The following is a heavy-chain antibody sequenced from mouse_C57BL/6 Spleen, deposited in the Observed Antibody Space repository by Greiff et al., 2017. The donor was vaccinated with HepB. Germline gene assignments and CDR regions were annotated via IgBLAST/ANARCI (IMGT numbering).Heavy chain of an antibody. CDR1: GYSFTGYY. CDR2: IYPYNGVS. J-gene: IGHJ1*01. D-gene: IGHD4-1*01. Sequence: DVKLQESGPELVKPGASVKISCKASGYSFTGYYMHWVKQSHGNILDWIGYIYPYNGVSSYNQKFKGKATLTVDKSSSTAYMELRSLTSEDSAVYYCARGTGTGRFDFWGPGTTVTVSS. CDR3: ARGTGTGRFDF. V-gene: IGHV1-31*01.